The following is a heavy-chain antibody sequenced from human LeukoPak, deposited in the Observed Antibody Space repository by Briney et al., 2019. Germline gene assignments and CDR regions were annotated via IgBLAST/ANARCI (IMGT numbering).Heavy chain of an antibody. CDR2: IYSGGST. Sequence: GGSLRLSCAASGFTFSSNGMSWVRQAPGKGLEWVSVIYSGGSTYYADSVKGRFTISRDNSKNTLYLQMNSLRAEDTAVYYCASALRDLDYWGQGTLVTVSS. V-gene: IGHV3-53*01. J-gene: IGHJ4*02. D-gene: IGHD3-16*01. CDR3: ASALRDLDY. CDR1: GFTFSSNG.